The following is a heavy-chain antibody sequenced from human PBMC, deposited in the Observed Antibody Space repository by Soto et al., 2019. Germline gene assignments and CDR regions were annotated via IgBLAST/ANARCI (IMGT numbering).Heavy chain of an antibody. D-gene: IGHD3-3*01. V-gene: IGHV3-30*03. Sequence: VGSLRLSCAASGFTFSSYGMHWVRQAPGKGLEWVAVISYDGSNKYYADSVKGRFTISRDNSKNTLYLQMNSLRAEDTAVYYCARDGLRFLEWLLSTNYYYYYGMDVWGQGTTVTVS. J-gene: IGHJ6*02. CDR3: ARDGLRFLEWLLSTNYYYYYGMDV. CDR2: ISYDGSNK. CDR1: GFTFSSYG.